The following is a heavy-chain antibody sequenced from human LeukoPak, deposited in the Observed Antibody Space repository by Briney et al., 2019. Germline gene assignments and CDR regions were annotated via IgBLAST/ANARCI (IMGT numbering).Heavy chain of an antibody. V-gene: IGHV1-69*05. CDR3: ARWGAYSSGLDY. CDR1: GGTFSSYA. D-gene: IGHD6-19*01. J-gene: IGHJ4*02. Sequence: ASVKVSCKASGGTFSSYAISWVRQAPGQGLEWMGGIIPIFGTANYAQKLQGRVTMTTDTSTSTAYMELRSLRSDDTAVYYCARWGAYSSGLDYWGQGTLVTVSS. CDR2: IIPIFGTA.